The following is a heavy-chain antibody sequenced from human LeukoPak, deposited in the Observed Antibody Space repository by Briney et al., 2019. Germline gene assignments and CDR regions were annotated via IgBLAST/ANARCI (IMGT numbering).Heavy chain of an antibody. V-gene: IGHV3-53*01. J-gene: IGHJ4*02. CDR2: IYSGGAT. CDR3: ALGRDCSSSSCASDPFDY. Sequence: GGSLRLSCAASGFIVSSNYKSWVRQAPGKGLGWVSVIYSGGATHYADSVKGRFTISRDNSKNTLFLQMNSLRAEDTAVYYCALGRDCSSSSCASDPFDYWGQGTLVTVSS. CDR1: GFIVSSNY. D-gene: IGHD2-2*01.